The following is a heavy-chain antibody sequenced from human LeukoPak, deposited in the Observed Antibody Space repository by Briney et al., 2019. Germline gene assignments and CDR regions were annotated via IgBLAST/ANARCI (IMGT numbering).Heavy chain of an antibody. J-gene: IGHJ6*02. Sequence: PSGTLSLTCTVSGGSISGSYWSWLRQPPGKGLEWIGYIYYGGSTNYNASLKNQVTISVDASKNQFSLKLSSVTAADTAVYYCARTFSESYYYYGMDVWGQGTTVTVSS. CDR2: IYYGGST. V-gene: IGHV4-59*01. CDR1: GGSISGSY. D-gene: IGHD1-26*01. CDR3: ARTFSESYYYYGMDV.